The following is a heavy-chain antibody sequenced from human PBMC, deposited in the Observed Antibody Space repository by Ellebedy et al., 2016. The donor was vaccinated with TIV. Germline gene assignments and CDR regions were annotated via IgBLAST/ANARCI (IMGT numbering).Heavy chain of an antibody. J-gene: IGHJ4*02. Sequence: GESLKISCATSAFTFSTYSMNWVRQAPGKGLEWVSSISSSSSYIYYADSVKGRFTISRDNAKNSLFLQMNSLRAEDSGVYYCVRERRGYYFDYWGQGTLVTVSS. CDR3: VRERRGYYFDY. CDR2: ISSSSSYI. V-gene: IGHV3-21*01. D-gene: IGHD3-22*01. CDR1: AFTFSTYS.